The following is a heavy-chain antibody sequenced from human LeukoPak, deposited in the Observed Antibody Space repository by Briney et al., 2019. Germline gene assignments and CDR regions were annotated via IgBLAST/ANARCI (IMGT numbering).Heavy chain of an antibody. V-gene: IGHV3-23*01. Sequence: GGSLRLSCAASGFTFSSYAMSWVRQAPGKGLEWVSAISGSGGSTYYADSVKGRFTISRDNAKNSLYLQMNSLRAEDTAVYYCARDTAAAGTDYWGQGTLVTVSS. CDR1: GFTFSSYA. D-gene: IGHD6-13*01. J-gene: IGHJ4*02. CDR3: ARDTAAAGTDY. CDR2: ISGSGGST.